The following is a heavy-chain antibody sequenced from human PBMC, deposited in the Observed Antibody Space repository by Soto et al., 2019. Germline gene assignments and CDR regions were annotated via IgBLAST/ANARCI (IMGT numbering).Heavy chain of an antibody. CDR3: ARAPQRIGPLDY. CDR1: GFTFSSYA. V-gene: IGHV3-30-3*01. J-gene: IGHJ4*02. Sequence: GGSLRLSCAASGFTFSSYAMHWVRQAPGKGLEWVAVISYDGSNKYYADSVKGRFTISRDNSKNTLYLQMNSLRAEDTAVYYCARAPQRIGPLDYWGQGTLVTVSS. CDR2: ISYDGSNK.